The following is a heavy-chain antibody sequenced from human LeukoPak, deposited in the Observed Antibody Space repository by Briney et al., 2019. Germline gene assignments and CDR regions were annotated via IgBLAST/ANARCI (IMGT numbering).Heavy chain of an antibody. J-gene: IGHJ4*02. V-gene: IGHV3-48*03. D-gene: IGHD1-26*01. CDR2: ISSSGSTI. CDR3: ARDPSPVSGSYYCDY. CDR1: GFPFSSFE. Sequence: GSLGLSCAASGFPFSSFEMNWVRQAPGKGLEWVSYISSSGSTIYYADSVKGRFTISRDNAKNSLYLQMNSLRAEDTAVYYCARDPSPVSGSYYCDYWGQGTLVTVSS.